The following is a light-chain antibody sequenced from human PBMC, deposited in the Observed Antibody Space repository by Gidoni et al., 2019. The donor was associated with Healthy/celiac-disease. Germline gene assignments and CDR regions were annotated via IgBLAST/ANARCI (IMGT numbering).Light chain of an antibody. V-gene: IGLV2-14*01. J-gene: IGLJ2*01. CDR3: SSYTSSSTVV. CDR2: EVS. Sequence: QSALTQPASVSGSPGQSITISCTGTSSDVGGYNYVSWYQQHPGKAPKLMIYEVSNQPSGVSNRFSGSKSGNMASLTISGLQAEDEADYYCSSYTSSSTVVFGGGTKLTV. CDR1: SSDVGGYNY.